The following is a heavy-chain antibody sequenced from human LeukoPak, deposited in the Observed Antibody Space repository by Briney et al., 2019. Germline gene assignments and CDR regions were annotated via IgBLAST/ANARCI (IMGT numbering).Heavy chain of an antibody. CDR1: GFNFSNVW. Sequence: PGGSLTLSCAACGFNFSNVWMRWVRQAPGKGLEWVGRIKRKTDRGTTDYTATVKSKFTTSRDDSKNTLYHKINSLKTEDTAVYYCTTGPFDYYGSASYLANGMDVWGQGTTVTVSS. CDR3: TTGPFDYYGSASYLANGMDV. V-gene: IGHV3-15*01. D-gene: IGHD3-10*01. J-gene: IGHJ6*02. CDR2: IKRKTDRGTT.